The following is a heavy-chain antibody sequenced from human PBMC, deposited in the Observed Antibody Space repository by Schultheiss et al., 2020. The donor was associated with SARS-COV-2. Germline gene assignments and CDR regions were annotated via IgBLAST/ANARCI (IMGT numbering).Heavy chain of an antibody. CDR1: GFTFSSYG. V-gene: IGHV3-15*01. D-gene: IGHD3-16*01. Sequence: GGSLRLSCAASGFTFSSYGMHWVRQAPGKGLEWVGRIKSKTDGGTTDYAAPVKGRFTISRDNSKNTLYLQMNSLRAEDTAVYYCARAGNTWIDYWGQGTLVTVSS. CDR3: ARAGNTWIDY. J-gene: IGHJ4*02. CDR2: IKSKTDGGTT.